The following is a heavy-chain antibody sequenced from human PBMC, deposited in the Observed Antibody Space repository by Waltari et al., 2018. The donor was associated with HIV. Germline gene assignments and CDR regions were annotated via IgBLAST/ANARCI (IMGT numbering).Heavy chain of an antibody. Sequence: QVQLQESGPGLVKPSETLSLTCTVSGGSISSYYWSWIRQPAGKGLEWIGRIYTSGSTNYNPSLKSRVTMSGDTTKNQFSRKLSSVTAADTAVYYCARTPGELSTSPGGMDVWGQGTTVTVSS. CDR1: GGSISSYY. V-gene: IGHV4-4*07. CDR2: IYTSGST. CDR3: ARTPGELSTSPGGMDV. D-gene: IGHD2-2*01. J-gene: IGHJ6*02.